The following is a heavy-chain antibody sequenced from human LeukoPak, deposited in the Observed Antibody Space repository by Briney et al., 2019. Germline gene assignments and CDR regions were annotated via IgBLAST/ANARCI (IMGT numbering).Heavy chain of an antibody. D-gene: IGHD4-17*01. CDR3: AREAPYGDDHYYYMDV. CDR2: INPNSGGT. V-gene: IGHV1-2*02. CDR1: GYTFTGYY. J-gene: IGHJ6*03. Sequence: ASVKVSCKASGYTFTGYYIHWVRQAPGQGLEWMGWINPNSGGTNYAQKFQGRVTMTRDTSISTAYIELSRLRSDDTAVYYCAREAPYGDDHYYYMDVWGKGTTVTISS.